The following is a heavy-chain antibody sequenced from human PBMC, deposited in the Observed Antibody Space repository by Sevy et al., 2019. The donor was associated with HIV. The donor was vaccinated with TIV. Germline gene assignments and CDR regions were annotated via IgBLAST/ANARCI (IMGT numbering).Heavy chain of an antibody. CDR3: ARVSGWHLRYGMDV. CDR2: MNTNTGNT. CDR1: GFNFASYD. J-gene: IGHJ6*02. Sequence: ASVKVSCKASGFNFASYDIYWVRQATGQGLEWMGWMNTNTGNTGFAQKFQGRVTMTRNTSITTAYMELRNLGSEDTAVYYCARVSGWHLRYGMDVWGQGTTVTVSS. V-gene: IGHV1-8*02. D-gene: IGHD6-19*01.